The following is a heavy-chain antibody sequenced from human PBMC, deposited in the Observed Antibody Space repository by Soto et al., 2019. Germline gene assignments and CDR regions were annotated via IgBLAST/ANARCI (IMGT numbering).Heavy chain of an antibody. CDR2: MDYSGNT. V-gene: IGHV4-59*08. CDR3: ATHYSDWAFDN. CDR1: GGSISSYY. J-gene: IGHJ4*02. D-gene: IGHD1-26*01. Sequence: SETLSLTCSVSGGSISSYYWSWIRQPPGKGLEWIAYMDYSGNTYYNPSLKSRVTMSRDTSKNHLSLRLSSVTAADRAIYYCATHYSDWAFDNWGQGTLVTGSS.